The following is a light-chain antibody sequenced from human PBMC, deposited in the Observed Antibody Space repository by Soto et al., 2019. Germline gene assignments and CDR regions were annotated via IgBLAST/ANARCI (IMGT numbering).Light chain of an antibody. CDR1: QVISTW. V-gene: IGKV1-33*01. J-gene: IGKJ5*01. Sequence: DIQMTQSPSSVSASVGDRVTITCRASQVISTWLAWYQQKPGQAPKLLIHDASTLETGVPSRFSGSGSGTDFTFIINSLQPEDFATYFCQAFDNLPSITFGQGTRLEIK. CDR3: QAFDNLPSIT. CDR2: DAS.